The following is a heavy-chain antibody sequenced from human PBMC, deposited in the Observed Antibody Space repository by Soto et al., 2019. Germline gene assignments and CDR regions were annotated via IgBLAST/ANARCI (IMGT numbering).Heavy chain of an antibody. CDR2: MYYSGST. J-gene: IGHJ4*02. V-gene: IGHV4-59*08. CDR3: ARHKSIEVAGIVDY. Sequence: PSETLSLTCTVSDGSITSYYWSWIRQPPGKGLEWIGYMYYSGSTNYNPSLKSRVTISVDTSRNQFSLKLSSVTAADTAVYYCARHKSIEVAGIVDYWGQGTLVTVSS. CDR1: DGSITSYY. D-gene: IGHD6-19*01.